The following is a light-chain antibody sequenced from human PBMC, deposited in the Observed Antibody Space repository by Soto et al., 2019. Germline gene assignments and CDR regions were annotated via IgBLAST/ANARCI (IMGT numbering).Light chain of an antibody. J-gene: IGKJ2*01. CDR3: QQVNSFPYT. CDR2: ATS. V-gene: IGKV1-9*01. CDR1: QGISSS. Sequence: DIQLTQSPSFLSASVGDRVTITCRASQGISSSLAWYQQKPGKAPNLLIYATSTLQSRVPSRFSGSGSGTEFTLTISSLQPEDFATYYCQQVNSFPYTFGQGTKLEIK.